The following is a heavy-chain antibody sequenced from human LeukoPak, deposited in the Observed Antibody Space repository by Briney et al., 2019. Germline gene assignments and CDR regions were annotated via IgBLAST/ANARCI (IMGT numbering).Heavy chain of an antibody. J-gene: IGHJ2*01. Sequence: GGSLRLSCAASGFTFSSYSVNWVRQAPGKGLEWVSYISSSSSTIYYADSVKGRFTISRDNAKNSLYLQMNSLRAEDTAVYYCARDPGTGLWYFDLWGRGTLVTVSS. CDR3: ARDPGTGLWYFDL. CDR2: ISSSSSTI. D-gene: IGHD6-13*01. CDR1: GFTFSSYS. V-gene: IGHV3-48*01.